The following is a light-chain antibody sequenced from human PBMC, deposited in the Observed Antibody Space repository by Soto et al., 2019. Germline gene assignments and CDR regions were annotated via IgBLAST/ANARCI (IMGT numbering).Light chain of an antibody. J-gene: IGKJ2*01. CDR1: QNVSIS. V-gene: IGKV1-39*01. CDR3: QQTYSTPFT. Sequence: ITVTQSPSSLSASVGDNVTFTCRASQNVSISLAWYQQKPGTAPXLLISTASTLQRGVPSRFTGGGSGTDFTLTITTVQPEDFATYYCQQTYSTPFTFGQGTTLDI. CDR2: TAS.